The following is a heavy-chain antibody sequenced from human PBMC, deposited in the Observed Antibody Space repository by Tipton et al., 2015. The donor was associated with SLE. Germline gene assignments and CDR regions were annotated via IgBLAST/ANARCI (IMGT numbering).Heavy chain of an antibody. Sequence: TLSLTCAVYSGSFSGFYWSWIRQPPGKGLEWIGEINHSGSTIYNPSLKSRVTISVDMSKNQFSLKLRSVTAADTAVYYCAEGPLTSNRNWFDPWGQGTLVTVSS. D-gene: IGHD4-11*01. CDR1: SGSFSGFY. CDR2: INHSGST. V-gene: IGHV4-34*01. CDR3: AEGPLTSNRNWFDP. J-gene: IGHJ5*02.